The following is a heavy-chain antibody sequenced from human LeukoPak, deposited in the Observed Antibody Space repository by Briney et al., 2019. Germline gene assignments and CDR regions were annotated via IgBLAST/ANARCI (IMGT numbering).Heavy chain of an antibody. Sequence: PSETLSLTCTVSGYSISSGYYWGWIRQPPGKGLEWIGSIYYSGSTYYNPSLKSRVTISVDTSKIQFSLKLSSVTAADTAVYYCARLALQEVGATQTYYLDYWGQGTLVTVSS. D-gene: IGHD1-26*01. CDR1: GYSISSGYY. CDR3: ARLALQEVGATQTYYLDY. J-gene: IGHJ4*02. CDR2: IYYSGST. V-gene: IGHV4-38-2*02.